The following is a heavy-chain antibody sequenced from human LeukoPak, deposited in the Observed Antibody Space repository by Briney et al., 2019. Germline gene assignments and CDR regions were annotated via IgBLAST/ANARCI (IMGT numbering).Heavy chain of an antibody. J-gene: IGHJ5*02. V-gene: IGHV4-59*02. CDR3: TRGHWGLQS. Sequence: PSEALSLTCTVSGASVTDYYWSWIRQSPGKGLEWISYIHHSGNSDYNPSLRSRVTTSLDTSKNQFSLNLISVTAADTAVYYCTRGHWGLQSWSQGTLVTVSS. D-gene: IGHD7-27*01. CDR1: GASVTDYY. CDR2: IHHSGNS.